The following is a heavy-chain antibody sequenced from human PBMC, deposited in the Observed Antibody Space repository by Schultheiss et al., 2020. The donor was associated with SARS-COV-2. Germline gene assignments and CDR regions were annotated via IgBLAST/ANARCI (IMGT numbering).Heavy chain of an antibody. V-gene: IGHV3-33*08. Sequence: GGSLRLSCAASGFTFSSYAMHWVRQAPGKGLEWVAVIWYDGSNKYYADSVKGRFTISRDNAKNSLYLQMNSLRAEDTAVYYCARDRRPLESLGGYYGMDVWGQGTTVTVSS. J-gene: IGHJ6*02. CDR1: GFTFSSYA. CDR3: ARDRRPLESLGGYYGMDV. D-gene: IGHD1-26*01. CDR2: IWYDGSNK.